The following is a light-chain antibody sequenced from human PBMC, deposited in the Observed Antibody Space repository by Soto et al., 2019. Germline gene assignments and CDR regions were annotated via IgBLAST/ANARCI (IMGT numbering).Light chain of an antibody. CDR2: DNT. CDR3: QSYDNRLRAYV. V-gene: IGLV1-40*01. J-gene: IGLJ1*01. CDR1: TSNLGAGYD. Sequence: QSVLTQPASVSGAPGQTVSISCTGTTSNLGAGYDVHWYQHLPGTAPTLLISDNTNRPSGVPDRFSGSKSGTSASLAISGLQSEDEADYYCQSYDNRLRAYVFGPGTKVTVL.